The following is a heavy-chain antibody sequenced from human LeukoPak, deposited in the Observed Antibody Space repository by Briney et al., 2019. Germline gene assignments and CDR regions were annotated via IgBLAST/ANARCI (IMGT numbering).Heavy chain of an antibody. J-gene: IGHJ6*03. CDR3: ARDYYVPYYYYYMDV. CDR1: GFTFSSYG. V-gene: IGHV3-23*01. Sequence: GGTLRLSCAASGFTFSSYGMIWVRQAPGKGLEWVSGISGSGGSTYVADSVKGRFTISRDNAKNTLYLQMNSLRAEDTAVYYCARDYYVPYYYYYMDVWGKGTTVTVSS. D-gene: IGHD3-10*02. CDR2: ISGSGGST.